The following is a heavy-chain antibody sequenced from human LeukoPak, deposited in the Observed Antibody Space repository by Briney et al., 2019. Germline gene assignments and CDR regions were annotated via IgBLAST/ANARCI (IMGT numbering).Heavy chain of an antibody. CDR1: GGTFSSYA. CDR2: IIPIFGTA. Sequence: GASVKVSCKASGGTFSSYAISWVRQAPGQGLEWMGGIIPIFGTANYAQKFQGRVTITADESTSTAYMELSILRSEDTAVYYCARDPGSSYYYYYMDVWGKGTTVTVSS. CDR3: ARDPGSSYYYYYMDV. V-gene: IGHV1-69*13. J-gene: IGHJ6*03. D-gene: IGHD1-26*01.